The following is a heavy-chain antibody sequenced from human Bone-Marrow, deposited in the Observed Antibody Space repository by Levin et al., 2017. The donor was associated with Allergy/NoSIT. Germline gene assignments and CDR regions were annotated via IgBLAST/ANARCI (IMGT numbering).Heavy chain of an antibody. Sequence: PQASVKVSCKASVDTFNSDAIGWVRQAPGQGLEWLGTIIPMFGTTDYPQKFQGRVTFTADESTSTAYMELSGLRSEDTAVYYCAREMTTVTTHGYFDSWGHGTLVTVSS. CDR1: VDTFNSDA. J-gene: IGHJ4*01. D-gene: IGHD4-17*01. V-gene: IGHV1-69*13. CDR3: AREMTTVTTHGYFDS. CDR2: IIPMFGTT.